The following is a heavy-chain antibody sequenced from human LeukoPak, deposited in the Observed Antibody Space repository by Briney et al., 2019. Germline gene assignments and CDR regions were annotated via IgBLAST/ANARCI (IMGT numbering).Heavy chain of an antibody. V-gene: IGHV4-31*03. Sequence: PSETLSLTCTVSGGSISSGGYSWSWIRQHPGKGLEWIGYIYYSGSTYYNPSLKSRVTISVDTSKNQFSLKLSSVTAADTAVYFCARAGYSSSWIDYWGQGTLVTVSS. CDR2: IYYSGST. CDR1: GGSISSGGYS. CDR3: ARAGYSSSWIDY. J-gene: IGHJ4*02. D-gene: IGHD6-13*01.